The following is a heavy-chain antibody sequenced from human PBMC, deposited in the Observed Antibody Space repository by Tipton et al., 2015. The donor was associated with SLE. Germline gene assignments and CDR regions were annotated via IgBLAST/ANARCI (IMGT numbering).Heavy chain of an antibody. V-gene: IGHV4-61*01. CDR2: IYYSGST. CDR1: GGSISSGSHY. Sequence: TLSLTCTVSGGSISSGSHYWSWIRQPPGKGLEWIGYIYYSGSTNYNPSLKSRVTISVDTSKNQFSLKLSSVTAADTAVYYCARDGVSDSLFDYWGQGTLVTVSS. D-gene: IGHD3-3*01. J-gene: IGHJ4*02. CDR3: ARDGVSDSLFDY.